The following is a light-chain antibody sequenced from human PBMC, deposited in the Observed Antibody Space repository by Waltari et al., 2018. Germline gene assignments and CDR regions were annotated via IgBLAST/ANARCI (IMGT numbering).Light chain of an antibody. CDR1: SSDVGGYNY. J-gene: IGLJ2*01. CDR2: EDS. CDR3: SSYAGSNNLV. V-gene: IGLV2-8*01. Sequence: QSALTQPPSASGSPGQSVTISCPGGSSDVGGYNYVSWFQQHPGKAPKLMIYEDSNRPAGVPERFSGSRSGNTASLTVSGLQAEDEAEYYCSSYAGSNNLVFGGGTKLTVL.